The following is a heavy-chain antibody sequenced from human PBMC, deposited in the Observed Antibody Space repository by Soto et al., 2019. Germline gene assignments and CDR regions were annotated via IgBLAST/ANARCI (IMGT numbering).Heavy chain of an antibody. CDR1: SGSISSDDYY. D-gene: IGHD2-15*01. Sequence: QVQLQESGPGLVKPSQTLSLTCTVSSGSISSDDYYWTWIRQPPGKGLEWIGYIYYSGITYYTPSLTSRVAISIDTSKSQFSLKVTSVTAADTAVYYCARESRDLGYCSGGVCYSDGMDVWGRGTTVTVSS. J-gene: IGHJ6*02. CDR3: ARESRDLGYCSGGVCYSDGMDV. CDR2: IYYSGIT. V-gene: IGHV4-30-4*01.